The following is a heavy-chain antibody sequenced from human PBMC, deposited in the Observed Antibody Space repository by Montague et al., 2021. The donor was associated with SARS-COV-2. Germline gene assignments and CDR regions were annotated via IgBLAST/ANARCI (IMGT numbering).Heavy chain of an antibody. V-gene: IGHV4-39*07. CDR3: ARNPGEYYGMDV. CDR1: GDSMSGSNSY. D-gene: IGHD3-16*01. Sequence: SETLSLTCSVSGDSMSGSNSYWGWIRQPPGKGLESIGSISYTGSTSYNASLKSRVTMSVDTSKNEFSLRLSSVTAADTAVYYCARNPGEYYGMDVWGQGTTVTVSS. J-gene: IGHJ6*02. CDR2: ISYTGST.